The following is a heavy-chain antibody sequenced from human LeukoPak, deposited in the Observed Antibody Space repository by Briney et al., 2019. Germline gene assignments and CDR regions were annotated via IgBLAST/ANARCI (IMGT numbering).Heavy chain of an antibody. CDR1: GYTFTGYY. Sequence: ASVKVSCKASGYTFTGYYMHWVRQAPGQGLEWMGWINPNSGGTNYAQKFQGRVTMTRDTSISTAYMELSRLRSDDTAVYYCARGPRPGSGWYVPVRPWWLDLWGQGTLVTVSS. CDR3: ARGPRPGSGWYVPVRPWWLDL. CDR2: INPNSGGT. V-gene: IGHV1-2*02. J-gene: IGHJ5*01. D-gene: IGHD6-19*01.